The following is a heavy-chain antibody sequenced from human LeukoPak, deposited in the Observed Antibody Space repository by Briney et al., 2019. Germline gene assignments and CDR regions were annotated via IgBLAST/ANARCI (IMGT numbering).Heavy chain of an antibody. V-gene: IGHV3-30*04. CDR2: ISYDGSNK. CDR3: ARDQDNWNYSFDY. Sequence: GGSLRLSCAASGFTFSSYAMHWVRQAPGKGLEWVAVISYDGSNKYYADSVKGRFTISRDNSKNTLYLQMNSLRAEDTAVYYCARDQDNWNYSFDYWGQGTLVTVSS. J-gene: IGHJ4*02. CDR1: GFTFSSYA. D-gene: IGHD1-7*01.